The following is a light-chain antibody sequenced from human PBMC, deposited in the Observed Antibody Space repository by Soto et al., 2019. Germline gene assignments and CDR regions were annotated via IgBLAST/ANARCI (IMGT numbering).Light chain of an antibody. CDR3: QQSYSTPWT. CDR1: QSISSY. CDR2: AAS. V-gene: IGKV1-39*01. Sequence: DIQMTQSPSSLSASVGDRVTITCRASQSISSYLNWYQQKPGKAPKLLIYAASSLQSGVPSRFSGSGSWTDFTPTISILQPEDCGTYYCQQSYSTPWTCGQGTKVAIK. J-gene: IGKJ1*01.